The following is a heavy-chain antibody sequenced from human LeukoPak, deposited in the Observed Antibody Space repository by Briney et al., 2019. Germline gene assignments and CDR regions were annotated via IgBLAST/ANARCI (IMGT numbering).Heavy chain of an antibody. Sequence: ASVKVSCKASGYTFTSYYMHWVRQAPGQGLEWMGIINPSGGSTSYAQKFQGRVTMTRDTSTSTVYMELSSLRSEDTAVYYCARDKVAQRPYWYFDLWGRGTLVTVSS. CDR1: GYTFTSYY. CDR3: ARDKVAQRPYWYFDL. D-gene: IGHD5-12*01. V-gene: IGHV1-46*01. J-gene: IGHJ2*01. CDR2: INPSGGST.